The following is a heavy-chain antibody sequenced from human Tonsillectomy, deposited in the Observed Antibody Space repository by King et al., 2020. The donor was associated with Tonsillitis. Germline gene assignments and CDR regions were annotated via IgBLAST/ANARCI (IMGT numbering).Heavy chain of an antibody. J-gene: IGHJ4*02. CDR1: GYTFTSYY. D-gene: IGHD6-19*01. CDR2: INSSGGST. CDR3: ASSPVAGDYYFDY. V-gene: IGHV1-46*01. Sequence: VQLVESGAEVKKPGASVKVSCKASGYTFTSYYMHWVRQAPGQGLEWMGIINSSGGSTSYAQKFQGRVTMTRDTYTSTVYMELSSLRSEDTAVYYCASSPVAGDYYFDYWGQGTLVTVSS.